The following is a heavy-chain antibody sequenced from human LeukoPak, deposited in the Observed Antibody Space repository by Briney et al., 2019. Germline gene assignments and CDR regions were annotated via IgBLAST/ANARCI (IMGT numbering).Heavy chain of an antibody. Sequence: GASVNVSCKASVGTFSSYTISWLRRAPGQGLEGMGRIIPILGIANYAQNFQGRVTITADKSTSTAYMELSSLRSEDTAVSYCATFGGQGDFDAYWGQGTLVTVSS. D-gene: IGHD4-23*01. CDR3: ATFGGQGDFDAY. V-gene: IGHV1-69*02. CDR1: VGTFSSYT. CDR2: IIPILGIA. J-gene: IGHJ4*02.